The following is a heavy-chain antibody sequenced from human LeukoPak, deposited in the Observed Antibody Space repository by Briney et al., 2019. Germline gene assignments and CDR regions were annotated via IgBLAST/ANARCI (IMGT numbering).Heavy chain of an antibody. V-gene: IGHV1-8*01. D-gene: IGHD3-22*01. Sequence: ASVKVSCKASGYTFTSYDINWVRQATGQGLEWMGWMNPNSGNTGYAQKFQGRVTMTRNTSISTAYMELSSLRSEDTAVYYCARLYYYDSSGYSDWFDPWGQGTLVTVSS. J-gene: IGHJ5*02. CDR3: ARLYYYDSSGYSDWFDP. CDR2: MNPNSGNT. CDR1: GYTFTSYD.